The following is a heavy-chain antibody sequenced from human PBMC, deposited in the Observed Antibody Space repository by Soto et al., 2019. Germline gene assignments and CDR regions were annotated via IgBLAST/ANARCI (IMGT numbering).Heavy chain of an antibody. D-gene: IGHD6-19*01. J-gene: IGHJ4*02. CDR2: IYYTGST. CDR3: ARRAGAVPGRIDF. V-gene: IGHV4-59*08. Sequence: HVQLQESGPGLVKPSETLSLICTVSGDSISSYYWSWIRQPPGKGLEWIGFIYYTGSTNYNPSLKSRVPISVATSKNQLSLKLSSVTAADTAVYYCARRAGAVPGRIDFWGQGTLVTVSS. CDR1: GDSISSYY.